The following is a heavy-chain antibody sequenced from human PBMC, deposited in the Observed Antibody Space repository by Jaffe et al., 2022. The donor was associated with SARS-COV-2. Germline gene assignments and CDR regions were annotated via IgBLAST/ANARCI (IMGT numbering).Heavy chain of an antibody. CDR1: GGSVTSGSYY. CDR3: ARDGGARGGIYYFYYNSLDL. D-gene: IGHD2-21*01. CDR2: VYTSGNT. Sequence: QVQLQEAGPGLVKSSQTLSLTCSVSGGSVTSGSYYWTWIRQPAGKGLEWIGRVYTSGNTNYNPSLKSRVAISLDTSKNQFSLELTSVTAADTAVYYCARDGGARGGIYYFYYNSLDLWGQGTTVTVSS. J-gene: IGHJ6*02. V-gene: IGHV4-61*02.